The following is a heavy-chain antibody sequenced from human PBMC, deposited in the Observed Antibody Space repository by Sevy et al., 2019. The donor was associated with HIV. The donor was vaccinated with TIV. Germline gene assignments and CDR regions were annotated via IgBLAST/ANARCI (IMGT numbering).Heavy chain of an antibody. CDR2: IQSNTDAATR. CDR1: GFTFREAW. J-gene: IGHJ4*02. Sequence: EGSLRLSCAASGFTFREAWMSWVRQAPGKELEWVGRIQSNTDAATRDFAAPVRGRFSISREDSANTVYLVMNNLKPEDTGVYYCAAGTGSSDFDDWGQGTLVTVSS. D-gene: IGHD1-26*01. CDR3: AAGTGSSDFDD. V-gene: IGHV3-15*01.